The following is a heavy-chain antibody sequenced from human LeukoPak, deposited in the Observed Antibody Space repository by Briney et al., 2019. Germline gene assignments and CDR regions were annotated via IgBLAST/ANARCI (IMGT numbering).Heavy chain of an antibody. CDR2: ISSSGGTI. D-gene: IGHD3-22*01. V-gene: IGHV3-48*03. CDR3: ASYYDSSGYYYFDY. Sequence: GGSLRLSCAASGFTFSSYEMNWVRQAPGKGLEWVSYISSSGGTIYYADSVKGRFTISRDNAKNSLYLQMNSLRAEDTAVYYCASYYDSSGYYYFDYWGQGTLVTVSS. CDR1: GFTFSSYE. J-gene: IGHJ4*02.